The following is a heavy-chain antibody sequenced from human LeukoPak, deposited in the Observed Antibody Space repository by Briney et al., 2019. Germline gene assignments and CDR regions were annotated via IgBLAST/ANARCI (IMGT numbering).Heavy chain of an antibody. Sequence: HRASVKVSCKASGYTFTSYDINWVRQATGQGLEWMGWMNPNSGNTGYAQKFQGRVTMTRNTSISTAYMELSSLRSEDTAVYYCARAFHDYDDYIRYYYGMDVWGQGTTVTVSS. CDR2: MNPNSGNT. J-gene: IGHJ6*02. V-gene: IGHV1-8*01. D-gene: IGHD4-17*01. CDR3: ARAFHDYDDYIRYYYGMDV. CDR1: GYTFTSYD.